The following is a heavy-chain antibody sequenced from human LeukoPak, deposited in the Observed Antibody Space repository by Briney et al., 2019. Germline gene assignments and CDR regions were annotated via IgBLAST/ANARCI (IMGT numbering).Heavy chain of an antibody. Sequence: PSETLSLTCTVSGGSISRYYWSWIRQPPGKGLEWIGYIYYSGSTNYNPSLKSRVTISVDTSKNQFSLKLSSVTAADTAVYYCAREVVVVPAAVYYMDVWGKGTTVTVSS. CDR1: GGSISRYY. CDR2: IYYSGST. D-gene: IGHD2-2*01. CDR3: AREVVVVPAAVYYMDV. J-gene: IGHJ6*03. V-gene: IGHV4-59*01.